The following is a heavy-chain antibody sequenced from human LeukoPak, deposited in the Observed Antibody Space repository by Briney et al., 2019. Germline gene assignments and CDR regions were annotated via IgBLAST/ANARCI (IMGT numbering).Heavy chain of an antibody. CDR3: ARHGGGSYSTFVDF. CDR1: GGPISGYY. J-gene: IGHJ4*02. D-gene: IGHD1-26*01. V-gene: IGHV4-59*08. CDR2: IYSSGNT. Sequence: SETLSLICTVSGGPISGYYGSWIPQPPAKGLEWSGYIYSSGNTNYNPTLKSRVTISVDTSKNQFSLKLSSVTAADTAVYYCARHGGGSYSTFVDFWGQGTLVTVSS.